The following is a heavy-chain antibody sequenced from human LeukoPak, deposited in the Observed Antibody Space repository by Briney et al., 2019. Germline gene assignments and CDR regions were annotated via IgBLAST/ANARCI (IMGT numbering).Heavy chain of an antibody. J-gene: IGHJ4*02. CDR1: GGSISSYY. D-gene: IGHD6-19*01. Sequence: PSETLSLTYTVSGGSISSYYWSWIRQPPGKGLEWIGYIYYSGSTNYNPSLKSRVTISVDTSKNQFSLKLSSVTAADTAVYYCAGPRREYSSGWYYFDYWGQGTLVTVSS. CDR3: AGPRREYSSGWYYFDY. V-gene: IGHV4-59*08. CDR2: IYYSGST.